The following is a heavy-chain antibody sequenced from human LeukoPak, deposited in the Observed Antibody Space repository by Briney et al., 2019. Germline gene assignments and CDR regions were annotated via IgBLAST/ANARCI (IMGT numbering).Heavy chain of an antibody. CDR3: AKDHTQSWEPCFDY. Sequence: GGSLRLSCAASGFTFSRYGMHWVRQAPGKGLEWVAVIWYDGSNKYYADSVRGRFTVSRDNSKNTVYLQMNSLSAEDTALYYCAKDHTQSWEPCFDYWGQGTLVTVSS. CDR2: IWYDGSNK. D-gene: IGHD1-14*01. V-gene: IGHV3-33*06. CDR1: GFTFSRYG. J-gene: IGHJ4*02.